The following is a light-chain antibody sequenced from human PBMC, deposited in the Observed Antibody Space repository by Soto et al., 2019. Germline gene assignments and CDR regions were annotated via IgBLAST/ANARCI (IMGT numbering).Light chain of an antibody. V-gene: IGKV3-11*01. CDR3: QQRRLWPGN. CDR1: QSIDTY. J-gene: IGKJ3*01. CDR2: DAS. Sequence: EFVLTQSPGTLSLSPGERATLSCRASQSIDTYLAWYQQKPGQAPRLLIYDASNRATGVPARFSGSGSGTDFTLIISSLEPEDFAVYYCQQRRLWPGNFGPGTKGDIK.